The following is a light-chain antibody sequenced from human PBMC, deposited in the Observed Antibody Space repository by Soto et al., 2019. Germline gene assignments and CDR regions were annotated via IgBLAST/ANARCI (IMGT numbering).Light chain of an antibody. CDR3: MQLLHPPLT. CDR2: LAS. V-gene: IGKV2-28*01. J-gene: IGKJ4*01. CDR1: QSLLHSNGYNY. Sequence: DVMMTQSPLSLPVTPGEPASISCRSSQSLLHSNGYNYLAWFLQKAGQSPQLLIYLASSRASGVPDRFSGSGSGTDFTLEISSVEAEDVGIYYCMQLLHPPLTFGGGTKVEIK.